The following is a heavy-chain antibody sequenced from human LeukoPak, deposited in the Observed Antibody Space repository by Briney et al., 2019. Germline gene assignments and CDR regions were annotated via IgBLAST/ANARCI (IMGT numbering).Heavy chain of an antibody. CDR3: ARPYRMVRGVIGGY. D-gene: IGHD3-10*01. Sequence: GASVKVSCKASGYTFTSYDINWVRQATGQGLEWMGWMNPNSGNTGYAQKFQGRVTMTRNTSISTAYMELSSLRSEDTAVYYCARPYRMVRGVIGGYWGQGTLVTVSS. V-gene: IGHV1-8*01. CDR2: MNPNSGNT. CDR1: GYTFTSYD. J-gene: IGHJ4*02.